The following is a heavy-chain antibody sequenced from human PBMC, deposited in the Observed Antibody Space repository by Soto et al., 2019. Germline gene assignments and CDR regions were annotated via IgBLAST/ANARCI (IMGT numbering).Heavy chain of an antibody. CDR3: AKDNRGHPPFDY. V-gene: IGHV3-23*01. CDR2: ISGSGGST. CDR1: GFTFSNAW. J-gene: IGHJ4*02. D-gene: IGHD3-10*01. Sequence: GGSLRLSCAASGFTFSNAWMSWVRQAPGKGLEWVSAISGSGGSTYYADSVKGRFTISRDNSKNTLYLQMNSLRAEDTAVYYCAKDNRGHPPFDYWGQGTLVTAPQ.